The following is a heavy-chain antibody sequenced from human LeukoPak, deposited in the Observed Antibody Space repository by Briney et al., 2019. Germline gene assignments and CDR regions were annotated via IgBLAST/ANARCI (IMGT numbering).Heavy chain of an antibody. J-gene: IGHJ4*02. Sequence: VASATVSCKASGYTFTSNYIHWVRQAPGQGLEWMGMIYPRDGSTSYAQKFQGRVTVTRDTSTSTVHMELSGLRSEDTAVYYCARDQEGFDYWGQGTLVTVSS. V-gene: IGHV1-46*01. CDR1: GYTFTSNY. CDR3: ARDQEGFDY. CDR2: IYPRDGST.